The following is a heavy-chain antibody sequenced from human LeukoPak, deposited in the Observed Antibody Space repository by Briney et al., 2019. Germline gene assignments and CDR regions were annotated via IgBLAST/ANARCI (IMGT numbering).Heavy chain of an antibody. D-gene: IGHD1-26*01. CDR1: GGSISSYY. J-gene: IGHJ4*02. Sequence: SETLSLTCNVSGGSISSYYWSWIRQPPGKGLEWIGYIYYSGSTNYNPSLKSRVTMSVDTSKNQFSLKLSSVTAADTAVYYCARSGSYHHNYFDYWGQGTLVTVSS. CDR2: IYYSGST. V-gene: IGHV4-59*08. CDR3: ARSGSYHHNYFDY.